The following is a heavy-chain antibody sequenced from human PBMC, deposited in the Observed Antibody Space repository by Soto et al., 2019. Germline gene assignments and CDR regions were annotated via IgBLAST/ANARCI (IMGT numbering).Heavy chain of an antibody. CDR2: IYYSGST. V-gene: IGHV4-31*03. J-gene: IGHJ4*02. CDR3: ARGAAEYSSGWYVGY. CDR1: GGSISSGGYY. D-gene: IGHD6-19*01. Sequence: QVQLQESGPGLVKPSQTLSLTCTVSGGSISSGGYYWSWIRQHPGKGLEWIGYIYYSGSTYYNPSLKSRVTISVATSKNKFSLKLSSVTAADTAVYYCARGAAEYSSGWYVGYWGQGTLVTVSS.